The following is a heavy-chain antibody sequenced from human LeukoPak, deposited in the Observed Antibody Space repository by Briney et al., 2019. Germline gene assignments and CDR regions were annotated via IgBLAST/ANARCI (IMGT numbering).Heavy chain of an antibody. D-gene: IGHD4-4*01. J-gene: IGHJ4*02. Sequence: SEALSLTCTVSGGSISSYYWSWIRQPPGKGLEWIGYIYYSGSTNYNPSLKSRVTISVDTSKNQFSLKLSSLTAADTAVYYCATYSNYRTFDYWGQGTLVTVSS. V-gene: IGHV4-59*08. CDR3: ATYSNYRTFDY. CDR1: GGSISSYY. CDR2: IYYSGST.